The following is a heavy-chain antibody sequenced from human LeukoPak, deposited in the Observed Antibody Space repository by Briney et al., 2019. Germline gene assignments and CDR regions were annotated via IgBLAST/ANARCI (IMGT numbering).Heavy chain of an antibody. D-gene: IGHD3-22*01. CDR3: AKEGYYDSSGYYY. Sequence: GGSLRLSCAASGFTFSSYSMNWVRQAPGKGLEWVSAISGSGGSTYYADSVKGRFTISRDNSKNTLYLQMNSLRAEDTAVYYCAKEGYYDSSGYYYWGQGTLVTVSS. CDR2: ISGSGGST. V-gene: IGHV3-23*01. J-gene: IGHJ4*02. CDR1: GFTFSSYS.